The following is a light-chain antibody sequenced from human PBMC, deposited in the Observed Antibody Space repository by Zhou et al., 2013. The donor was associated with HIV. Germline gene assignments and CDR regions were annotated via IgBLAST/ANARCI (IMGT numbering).Light chain of an antibody. V-gene: IGKV3-20*01. J-gene: IGKJ1*01. CDR3: QQYGSSPLWT. CDR2: DAS. Sequence: EIVMTQSPGTLSLSPGERATLSCRASQSVSSSFLAWYQQKPGQAHRLLIYDASTRATGIPDRFSGSGSGTDFTLTISRLEPEDFAVYYCQQYGSSPLWTFGQGTKVEIK. CDR1: QSVSSSF.